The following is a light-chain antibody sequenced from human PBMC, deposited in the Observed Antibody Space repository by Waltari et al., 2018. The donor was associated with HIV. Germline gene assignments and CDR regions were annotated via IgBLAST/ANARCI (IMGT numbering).Light chain of an antibody. CDR3: AAWDDRLDGPWV. J-gene: IGLJ3*02. CDR2: DNN. Sequence: QSVLTQPPSASGAPGQTATISCSGSNSNIGIYTVNWYQQFPGTAPKLLIYDNNQRPSGVPDRFSGSKSGTSASLAIRGVQSEDEADYYCAAWDDRLDGPWVFGGGTKLTVL. V-gene: IGLV1-44*01. CDR1: NSNIGIYT.